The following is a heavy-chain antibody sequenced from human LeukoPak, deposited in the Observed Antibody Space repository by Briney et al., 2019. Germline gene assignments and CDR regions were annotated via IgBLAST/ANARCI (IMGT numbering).Heavy chain of an antibody. CDR2: IRYDGSKK. Sequence: GGSPRLSCAGSGFTFSSYDMHWVRQAPGKGLKWGAFIRYDGSKKYYADSVKGRFTISRDNSKNTLYLQMNSLRAEDTAVYYCTTSSYCEKNVCQTYFDFWGQGTLVTVSS. CDR1: GFTFSSYD. D-gene: IGHD2-21*01. J-gene: IGHJ4*02. CDR3: TTSSYCEKNVCQTYFDF. V-gene: IGHV3-30*02.